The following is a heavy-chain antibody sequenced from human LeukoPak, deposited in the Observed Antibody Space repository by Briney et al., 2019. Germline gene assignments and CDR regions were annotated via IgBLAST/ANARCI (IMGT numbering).Heavy chain of an antibody. V-gene: IGHV1-2*02. Sequence: SSVKVSCKASGYTFTGYYMHWVRPARGQGLEGMGWINPNSGGTNYAQKVQGRVTLTRDTSLSTAYMELSRLRPEDTAVYYCASGGGRYDMLTGSLGIDYWGQGTLVTVSS. D-gene: IGHD3-9*01. CDR1: GYTFTGYY. J-gene: IGHJ4*02. CDR2: INPNSGGT. CDR3: ASGGGRYDMLTGSLGIDY.